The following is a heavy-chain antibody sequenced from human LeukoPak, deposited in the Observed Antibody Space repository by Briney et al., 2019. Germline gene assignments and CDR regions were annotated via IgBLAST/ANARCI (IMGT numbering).Heavy chain of an antibody. V-gene: IGHV3-66*01. CDR3: ARDHAGDY. J-gene: IGHJ4*02. CDR2: IYSGGST. Sequence: GGSLRLSCAASGFTVSSNYMSWVRQAPGKGLEWVLIIYSGGSTYYADSVKGRFTISRDNAKNSLYLQMNSLRAEDTAVYYCARDHAGDYWGQGTLVTVSS. CDR1: GFTVSSNY.